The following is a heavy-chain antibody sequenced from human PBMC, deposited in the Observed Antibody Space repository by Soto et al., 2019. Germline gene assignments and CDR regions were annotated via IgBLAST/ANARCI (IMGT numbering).Heavy chain of an antibody. D-gene: IGHD6-19*01. CDR2: ISHDGFSQ. J-gene: IGHJ5*01. CDR3: AKDWGSSGWFNWFDS. V-gene: IGHV3-30*18. CDR1: GFTLSNTG. Sequence: QVQLVESGGGVVQPGTSLRLSCVVSGFTLSNTGVHWVRQAPGKGLEWVAMISHDGFSQYYVDSVKGRSTISRDISKNTVYPQMHSLRPEDTSVYYCAKDWGSSGWFNWFDSWGQGTLVTVSS.